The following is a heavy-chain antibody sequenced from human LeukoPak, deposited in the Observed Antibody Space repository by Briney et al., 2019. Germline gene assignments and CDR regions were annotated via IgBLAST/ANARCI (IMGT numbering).Heavy chain of an antibody. CDR1: GFTFSSYE. CDR3: ARRYCSSTSCLFDY. V-gene: IGHV3-48*03. J-gene: IGHJ4*02. CDR2: ISGSGSTI. Sequence: GGSLRLSCAASGFTFSSYEMNWVRQAPGKGLEWVSYISGSGSTIYYADSVKGRFTISRDNAKNSLYLQMNSLGAEDTAVYYCARRYCSSTSCLFDYWGQGTLVTVSS. D-gene: IGHD2-2*01.